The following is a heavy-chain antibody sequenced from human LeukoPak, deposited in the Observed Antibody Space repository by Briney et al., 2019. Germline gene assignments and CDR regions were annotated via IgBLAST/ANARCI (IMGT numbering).Heavy chain of an antibody. J-gene: IGHJ6*03. V-gene: IGHV3-21*01. CDR1: GFTFSRYN. Sequence: GGSLRLSCAGSGFTFSRYNMNWVRQAPGKGLERVASIRSSSRYIYYADSVKGRFTISRDNAQNSLFLQMNSLRAEDTAVYYCARAAQWLVPEGYYYYMDVWGKGTTVTVSS. CDR2: IRSSSRYI. D-gene: IGHD6-19*01. CDR3: ARAAQWLVPEGYYYYMDV.